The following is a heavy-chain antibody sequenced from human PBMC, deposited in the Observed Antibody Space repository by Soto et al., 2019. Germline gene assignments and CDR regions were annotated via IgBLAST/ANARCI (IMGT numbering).Heavy chain of an antibody. J-gene: IGHJ4*02. D-gene: IGHD6-6*01. CDR3: AKDRTFGPPLVRFDS. CDR1: GFMFANYA. V-gene: IGHV3-23*01. CDR2: ITGSGGGT. Sequence: GGSLRLSCAASGFMFANYAMGWVRQAPGKGLEWVSAITGSGGGTYYADSAKGRFTISRDNSKSTLHLQMNSLRVEDTAVYYCAKDRTFGPPLVRFDSWGQGTLVTVSS.